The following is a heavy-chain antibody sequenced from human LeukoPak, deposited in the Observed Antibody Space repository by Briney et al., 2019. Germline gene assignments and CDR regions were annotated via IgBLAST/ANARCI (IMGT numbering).Heavy chain of an antibody. V-gene: IGHV3-30-3*01. CDR1: GFTFSSYA. CDR2: ISYDGSNK. D-gene: IGHD3-10*01. CDR3: ARGRGPYYYYGMDV. J-gene: IGHJ6*02. Sequence: GRSLRLSCAASGFTFSSYAMHWVRQAPGKGLEWVAVISYDGSNKYYADSVKGRFTISRDNSKNTLYLQMNGLRAEDTAVYYCARGRGPYYYYGMDVWGQGTMVTVSS.